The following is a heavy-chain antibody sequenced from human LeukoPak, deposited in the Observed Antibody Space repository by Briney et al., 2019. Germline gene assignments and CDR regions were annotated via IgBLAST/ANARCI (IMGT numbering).Heavy chain of an antibody. Sequence: GGSLRLSCAASGFTFSDYYMSWIRQAPGKGLEWVSYISSSGSTIYYADSVKGRFTISRDNSKNTLYLQMNSLRAEDTAVYYCANGAFRLYYIDVWGKGTTVTVSS. CDR3: ANGAFRLYYIDV. V-gene: IGHV3-11*04. D-gene: IGHD2-8*01. CDR2: ISSSGSTI. J-gene: IGHJ6*03. CDR1: GFTFSDYY.